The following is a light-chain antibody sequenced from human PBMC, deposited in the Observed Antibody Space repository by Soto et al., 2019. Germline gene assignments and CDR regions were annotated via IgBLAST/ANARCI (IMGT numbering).Light chain of an antibody. V-gene: IGKV2D-29*02. CDR2: EVS. CDR1: QSLLHITGETS. Sequence: VMTQTPLSLSVAPGQPASISCKSSQSLLHITGETSLFWYLQKPGQSPQLLIYEVSTRVSGVPARVSGSGSGTDFTLEISRVETADVGIYYGMQSTQLPPTFGQGTRL. J-gene: IGKJ5*01. CDR3: MQSTQLPPT.